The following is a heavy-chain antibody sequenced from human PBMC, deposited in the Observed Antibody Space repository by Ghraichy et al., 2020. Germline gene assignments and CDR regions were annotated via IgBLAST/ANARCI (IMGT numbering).Heavy chain of an antibody. CDR2: IYYSGST. V-gene: IGHV4-39*01. Sequence: SETLSLTCTVSGGSISSSSYYWGWIRQPPGKGLEWIGSIYYSGSTYYNPSLKSRVTISVDTSKNQFSLKLSSVTAADTAVYYCRSPAVYCSSTSCYPYYYYGMDVWGQGTTVTVSS. CDR3: RSPAVYCSSTSCYPYYYYGMDV. D-gene: IGHD2-2*01. J-gene: IGHJ6*02. CDR1: GGSISSSSYY.